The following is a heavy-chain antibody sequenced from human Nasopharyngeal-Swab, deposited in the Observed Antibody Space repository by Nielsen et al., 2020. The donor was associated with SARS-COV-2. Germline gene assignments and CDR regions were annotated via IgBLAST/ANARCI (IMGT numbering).Heavy chain of an antibody. CDR3: TRVIAAHYYGMDV. CDR1: GFTFGDYA. J-gene: IGHJ6*02. CDR2: IRSKAYGGTT. V-gene: IGHV3-49*03. D-gene: IGHD6-13*01. Sequence: GGSLRLSCTVSGFTFGDYAMSWFRQAPGKGLEWVGFIRSKAYGGTTEYAASVKGRFTTSRDDSKSIAYLQMNSLKTEDTAVYYCTRVIAAHYYGMDVWGQGTTVTVSS.